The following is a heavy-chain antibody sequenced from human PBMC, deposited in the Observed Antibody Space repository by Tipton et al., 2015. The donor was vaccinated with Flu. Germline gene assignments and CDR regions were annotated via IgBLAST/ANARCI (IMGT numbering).Heavy chain of an antibody. CDR3: ARDSTVVSEGMDV. CDR2: ISRNGRTI. V-gene: IGHV3-48*03. D-gene: IGHD4-23*01. CDR1: GFTFSLYE. J-gene: IGHJ6*02. Sequence: GSLRLSCVASGFTFSLYEMNWVRQAPGKGLEWVSYISRNGRTIYYADSVKGRFTISRDNNRKTLYLEMNTLRVEDTGTYYCARDSTVVSEGMDVWGQGTAVTVS.